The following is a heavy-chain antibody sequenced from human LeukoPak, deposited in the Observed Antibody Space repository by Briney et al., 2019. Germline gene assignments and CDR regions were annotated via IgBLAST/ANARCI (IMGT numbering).Heavy chain of an antibody. CDR1: GFTFSNAW. Sequence: GGSLRLSCAASGFTFSNAWMSWVRQAPGKGLEWVGRIKSKSVGRTADYAAPVKGRFTIARVDSNNTLYPQMISLKTENTAVYYCTTVLGYYDSSGYCDYWGQGTLVTVSS. V-gene: IGHV3-15*01. CDR2: IKSKSVGRTA. J-gene: IGHJ4*02. D-gene: IGHD3-22*01. CDR3: TTVLGYYDSSGYCDY.